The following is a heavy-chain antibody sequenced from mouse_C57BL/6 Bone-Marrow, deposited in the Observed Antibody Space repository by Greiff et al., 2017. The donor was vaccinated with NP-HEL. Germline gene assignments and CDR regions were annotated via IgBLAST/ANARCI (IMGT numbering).Heavy chain of an antibody. CDR2: IYPGDGVT. Sequence: LQQSGPELVKPGASVTISCKASGYAFSSSWMNWVKQRPGKGLEWIGRIYPGDGVTNYNGQFKGKATLTADKSSSTAYMQLNSLTSEDSAVYFCAMKGSFDYWGQGTTLTVSS. J-gene: IGHJ2*01. CDR3: AMKGSFDY. CDR1: GYAFSSSW. V-gene: IGHV1-82*01.